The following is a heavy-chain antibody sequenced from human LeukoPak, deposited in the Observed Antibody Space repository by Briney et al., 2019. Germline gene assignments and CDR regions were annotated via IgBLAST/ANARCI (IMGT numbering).Heavy chain of an antibody. CDR1: GYTFTSYD. D-gene: IGHD5-12*01. J-gene: IGHJ4*02. V-gene: IGHV1-8*01. CDR2: MNPNSGNT. Sequence: ASVKVSCKASGYTFTSYDINWVRQATGQGLEWMGWMNPNSGNTGYAQKFQGGVTMTRNTSISTAYMELSSLRSEDTAVYYCARGKRGYSGYDSDYWGQGTLVTVSS. CDR3: ARGKRGYSGYDSDY.